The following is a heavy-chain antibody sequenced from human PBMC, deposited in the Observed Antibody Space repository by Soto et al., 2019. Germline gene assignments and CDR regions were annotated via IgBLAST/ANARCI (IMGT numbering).Heavy chain of an antibody. CDR1: GGTFSSYA. D-gene: IGHD2-2*01. V-gene: IGHV1-69*13. J-gene: IGHJ4*02. Sequence: SVKVSCKASGGTFSSYAISWVRQAPGQGLEWMGGIIPIFGTANYAQKFQGRVTITADESTSTAYMELSSLRSEDTAVYYCARTLLVPAHAYYFDYWGQGTLVTVS. CDR3: ARTLLVPAHAYYFDY. CDR2: IIPIFGTA.